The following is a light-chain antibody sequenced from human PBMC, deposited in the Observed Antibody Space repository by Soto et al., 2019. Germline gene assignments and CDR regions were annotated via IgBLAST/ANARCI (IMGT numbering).Light chain of an antibody. CDR1: QSISSW. CDR3: QQYNSYPIT. Sequence: DIQMTQSPSILSASVGDRVTITCRASQSISSWLAWYQQKPGKAPKLLIYDASNLESGVPSRFSGSGSGTEFTLTIGSLQPDDFATYYRQQYNSYPITFGQGTRLEI. CDR2: DAS. V-gene: IGKV1-5*01. J-gene: IGKJ5*01.